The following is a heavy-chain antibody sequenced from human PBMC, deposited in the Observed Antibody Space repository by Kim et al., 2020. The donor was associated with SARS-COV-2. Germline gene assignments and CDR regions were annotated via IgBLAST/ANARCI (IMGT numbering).Heavy chain of an antibody. CDR3: AIQSYCMVPCYYDGMDV. V-gene: IGHV4-39*01. CDR1: GGSISSSSYY. D-gene: IGHD2-15*01. J-gene: IGHJ6*02. CDR2: IYYSGST. Sequence: SETLSLTCTVSGGSISSSSYYWGWIRQPPGKGLEWIGSIYYSGSTYYNPTLKSRVTISVDPAKNQFSLKLSSVTAADTAVYHCAIQSYCMVPCYYDGMDVWGQGTTVTVSS.